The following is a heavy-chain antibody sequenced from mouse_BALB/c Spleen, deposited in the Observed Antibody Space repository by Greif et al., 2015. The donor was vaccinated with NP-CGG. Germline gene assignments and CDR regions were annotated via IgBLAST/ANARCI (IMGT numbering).Heavy chain of an antibody. Sequence: VQLQQSGPGLVQPSQSLSITCTVSGFSLTSYGVHWVRQSPGKGLEWLGVIWSGGSTGYNAAFISRLSISKDNSKSQVFFKMNSLQADDTAIYYCARNGIWYPYAMDYWGQGTSVTVSS. CDR3: ARNGIWYPYAMDY. J-gene: IGHJ4*01. CDR1: GFSLTSYG. CDR2: IWSGGST. V-gene: IGHV2-4-1*01. D-gene: IGHD2-1*01.